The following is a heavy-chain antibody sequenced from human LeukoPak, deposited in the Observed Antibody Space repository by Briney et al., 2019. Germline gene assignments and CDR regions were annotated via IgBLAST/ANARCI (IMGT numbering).Heavy chain of an antibody. CDR2: IYYSGST. J-gene: IGHJ6*02. CDR3: VRRAVRGSPSRGFFHNGVDV. V-gene: IGHV4-59*12. D-gene: IGHD3-10*01. CDR1: GDSINSDF. Sequence: SETLSLTCTVSGDSINSDFWGWIRQPPGKGLEWIGDIYYSGSTDHKPSLESRVTISVDTSRNQLSLKLSSVTAADTAVYYCVRRAVRGSPSRGFFHNGVDVWGRGTTVTVSS.